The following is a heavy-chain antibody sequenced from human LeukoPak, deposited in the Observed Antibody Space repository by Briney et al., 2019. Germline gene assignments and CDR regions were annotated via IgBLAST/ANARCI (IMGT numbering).Heavy chain of an antibody. V-gene: IGHV3-30*04. CDR3: PVSHTGYVWGSYRYRGFDY. CDR2: ISYDGSNK. CDR1: GFTFSSYA. D-gene: IGHD3-16*02. J-gene: IGHJ4*02. Sequence: GGSLRLSCAASGFTFSSYAMHWVRQAPGKGLEWVAVISYDGSNKYYTDTVKGRFTIARDNSKNTLYLRMNSLRAEDTAVYYCPVSHTGYVWGSYRYRGFDYWGQGTLVTVSS.